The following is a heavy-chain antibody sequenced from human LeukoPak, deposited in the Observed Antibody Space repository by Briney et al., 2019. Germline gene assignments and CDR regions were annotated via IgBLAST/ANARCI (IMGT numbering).Heavy chain of an antibody. D-gene: IGHD4-17*01. CDR3: AATTVTGYWFDP. CDR1: GGSISSGDYY. Sequence: PSETLSLTCTVSGGSISSGDYYWSWIRQPPGKGLEWIGYIHHTGSTDNNPSLKSRVTISVDTSKNQFSLKLSSVTAADTAVYYCAATTVTGYWFDPWGQGTLVTVSS. V-gene: IGHV4-30-4*01. J-gene: IGHJ5*02. CDR2: IHHTGST.